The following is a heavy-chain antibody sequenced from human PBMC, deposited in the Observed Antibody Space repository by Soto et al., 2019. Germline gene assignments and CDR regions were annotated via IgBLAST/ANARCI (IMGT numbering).Heavy chain of an antibody. CDR1: GFTFSSYS. J-gene: IGHJ4*02. V-gene: IGHV3-21*01. CDR2: ISSSSSYI. D-gene: IGHD6-19*01. Sequence: EGSLRLSCAASGFTFSSYSMNWVRQAPGKGLEWVSSISSSSSYIYYADSVKGRFTISRDNAKNSLYLQMNSLRAEDTAVYYCARVRSSGWYGGGDYWGQGTLVTVSS. CDR3: ARVRSSGWYGGGDY.